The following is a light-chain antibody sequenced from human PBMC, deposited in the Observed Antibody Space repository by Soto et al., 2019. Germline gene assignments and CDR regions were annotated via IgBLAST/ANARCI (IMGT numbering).Light chain of an antibody. V-gene: IGKV1-33*01. CDR2: DAS. CDR1: QGIGKN. J-gene: IGKJ2*01. Sequence: DIQMTQSPSPLYASIGNRVIITCQASQGIGKNLSWYQEKPGKVPKLLMHDASNLETGVPSRFRGNGSGTNFTLTISSLQPEDIPTYYCQQYDALPYTFGPGTKLEI. CDR3: QQYDALPYT.